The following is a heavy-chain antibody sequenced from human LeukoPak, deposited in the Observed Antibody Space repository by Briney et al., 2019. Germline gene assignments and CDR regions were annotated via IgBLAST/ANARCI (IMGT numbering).Heavy chain of an antibody. CDR2: IIPILGIA. J-gene: IGHJ6*02. CDR3: ARVRYDILTGYPLNGMDV. Sequence: ASVKVSCKASGGTFSSYAISWVRQAPGQGLEWTGRIIPILGIANYAQKFQGRVTITADKSTSTAYMELSSLRSEDTAVYYCARVRYDILTGYPLNGMDVWGQGTTVTVSS. V-gene: IGHV1-69*04. D-gene: IGHD3-9*01. CDR1: GGTFSSYA.